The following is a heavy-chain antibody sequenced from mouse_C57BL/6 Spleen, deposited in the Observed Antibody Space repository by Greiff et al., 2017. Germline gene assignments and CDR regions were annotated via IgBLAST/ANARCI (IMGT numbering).Heavy chain of an antibody. CDR3: ARGGYDDEGYFDV. V-gene: IGHV1-80*01. CDR1: GYAFSSYW. D-gene: IGHD2-2*01. Sequence: VKLQQSGAELVKPGASVKISCKASGYAFSSYWMNWVKQRPGKGLEWIGQIYPGDGDTNYNGKFKGKATLTADKSSSTASMQLSSLTSEDSAVYFCARGGYDDEGYFDVWGTGTTVTVSS. CDR2: IYPGDGDT. J-gene: IGHJ1*03.